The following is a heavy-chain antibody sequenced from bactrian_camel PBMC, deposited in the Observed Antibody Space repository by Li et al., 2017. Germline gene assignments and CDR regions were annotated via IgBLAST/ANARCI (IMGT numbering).Heavy chain of an antibody. CDR3: AAVPYRGGYCSASDEYEY. V-gene: IGHV3S6*01. D-gene: IGHD2*01. J-gene: IGHJ4*01. CDR2: IDRASGNT. CDR1: GFIYARTC. Sequence: HVQLVESGGGSVQAGGSLRLSCAASGFIYARTCMGWFRQAPGKGREGVARIDRASGNTYYADSAKGRFTMSQDNAKNTFYLEMNSLKPEDTAMYYCAAVPYRGGYCSASDEYEYWGQGTQVTVS.